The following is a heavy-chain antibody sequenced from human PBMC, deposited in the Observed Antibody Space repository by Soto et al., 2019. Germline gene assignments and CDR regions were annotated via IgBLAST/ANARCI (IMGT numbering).Heavy chain of an antibody. J-gene: IGHJ2*01. CDR1: GGSISSGYYY. CDR3: VRDGTNTLRDWY. V-gene: IGHV4-30-4*01. CDR2: IYYSGNT. Sequence: SETLPLTWSVSGGSISSGYYYWSWIRQPPGKGLEWIGNIYYSGNTYYNPSLKSRLIISVDTSKNQFSLKLRSVTAADTAVYYCVRDGTNTLRDWY. D-gene: IGHD1-1*01.